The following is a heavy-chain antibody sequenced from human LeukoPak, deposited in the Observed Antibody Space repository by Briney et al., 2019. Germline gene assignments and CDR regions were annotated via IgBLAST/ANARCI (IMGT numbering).Heavy chain of an antibody. CDR2: IYYSGST. CDR1: GGSISSGDYY. Sequence: ASQTLSLTCTVSGGSISSGDYYWSWIRQPPGKGLEWIGYIYYSGSTYYNPSLKSRVTISVDTSKNQFSLKLSSVTAADTAVYYCARALNYYDSSALYNWFDPWGQGTLVTVSS. CDR3: ARALNYYDSSALYNWFDP. V-gene: IGHV4-30-4*01. D-gene: IGHD3-22*01. J-gene: IGHJ5*02.